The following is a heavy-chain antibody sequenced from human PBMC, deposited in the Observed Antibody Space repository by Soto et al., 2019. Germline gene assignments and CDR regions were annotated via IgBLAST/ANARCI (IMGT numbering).Heavy chain of an antibody. J-gene: IGHJ4*02. V-gene: IGHV3-21*01. CDR2: ISSSSSYI. Sequence: EVQLMESRGGLVKPGGSLRLSCAASRFTFSSYSMNWVRQAPGKGLEWVSSISSSSSYIYYADSVKGRFTISRDNAKNSLYLQMNSLRAEDTAVYYCAREKQLSLTQDYWGQGTLVTVSS. D-gene: IGHD5-18*01. CDR3: AREKQLSLTQDY. CDR1: RFTFSSYS.